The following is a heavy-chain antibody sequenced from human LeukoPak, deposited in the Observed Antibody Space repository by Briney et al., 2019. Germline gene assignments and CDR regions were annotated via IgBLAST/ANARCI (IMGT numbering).Heavy chain of an antibody. Sequence: GGSLRLSCAASGFTFSSYSMNWVRQAPGKGLEWVSYISSSSSTIYYADSVMGRFTISRDNAKNSLYLQMNSLRAEDTAVYYCARDRFTMVRGVIDYWGQGTLVTVSS. CDR2: ISSSSSTI. CDR3: ARDRFTMVRGVIDY. J-gene: IGHJ4*02. D-gene: IGHD3-10*01. CDR1: GFTFSSYS. V-gene: IGHV3-48*01.